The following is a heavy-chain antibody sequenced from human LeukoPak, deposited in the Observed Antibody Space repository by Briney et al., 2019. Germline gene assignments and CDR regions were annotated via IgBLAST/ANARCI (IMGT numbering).Heavy chain of an antibody. CDR3: AKVPLASTDDAFDI. CDR2: ISGDGGST. D-gene: IGHD2-15*01. Sequence: GGSLTLSCAASGFIFYDYAIHWVRHARGKGLEWVSLISGDGGSTYYADSVKGRFTISRDNSKNSLYLQMNSLRTEDTALYYCAKVPLASTDDAFDIWGQGTMVTVSS. CDR1: GFIFYDYA. V-gene: IGHV3-43*02. J-gene: IGHJ3*02.